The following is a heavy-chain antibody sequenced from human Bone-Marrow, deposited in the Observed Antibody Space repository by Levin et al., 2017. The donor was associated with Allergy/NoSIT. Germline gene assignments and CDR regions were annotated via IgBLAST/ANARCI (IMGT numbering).Heavy chain of an antibody. J-gene: IGHJ4*02. CDR1: GYRFTNYW. CDR2: FHPGDFDT. D-gene: IGHD1-1*01. CDR3: VRVAPMSTTETPDF. Sequence: GESLKISCKASGYRFTNYWIAWVRQMPGKGLEWMGLFHPGDFDTRYSPSFQGQVTFSADRYFSTAYLQWASLRASDSGMYFCVRVAPMSTTETPDFWGQGTLVTVSS. V-gene: IGHV5-51*01.